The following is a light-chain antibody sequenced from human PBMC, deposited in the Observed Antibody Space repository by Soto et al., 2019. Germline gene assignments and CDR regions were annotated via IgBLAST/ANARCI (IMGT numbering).Light chain of an antibody. CDR2: GAS. V-gene: IGKV3-20*01. J-gene: IGKJ1*01. CDR1: QSVRSSY. Sequence: ENVLTQSPGTLSLSQGDRATLNCRGSQSVRSSYLAWYQQQPGQAPRLLIHGASRRATGIPDRFSGSGSGTEFTLTISSLQPDDSATYYCQQYEVYPWTFGRGTKVDIK. CDR3: QQYEVYPWT.